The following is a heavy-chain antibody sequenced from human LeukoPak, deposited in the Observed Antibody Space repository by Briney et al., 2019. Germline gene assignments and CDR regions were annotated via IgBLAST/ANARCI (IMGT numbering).Heavy chain of an antibody. V-gene: IGHV4-59*08. J-gene: IGHJ4*02. CDR3: ARMGGYSGYATH. D-gene: IGHD5-12*01. CDR1: DGSLSSYY. CDR2: IYSTGGA. Sequence: SETLSLTCTVSDGSLSSYYWSWIRQPPGKGLEWIGYIYSTGGANYNPSLKSRVTLSVDTAKNQFSLKLNSVTAADTAVYYCARMGGYSGYATHWGQGTLVTVSS.